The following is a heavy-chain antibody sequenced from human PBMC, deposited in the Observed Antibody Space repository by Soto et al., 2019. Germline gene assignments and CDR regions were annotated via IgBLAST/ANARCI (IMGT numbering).Heavy chain of an antibody. D-gene: IGHD6-13*01. V-gene: IGHV4-34*01. CDR1: GGSFSGYY. J-gene: IGHJ6*02. CDR3: AILYSSSWYGYYYYGMDV. CDR2: INHSGST. Sequence: QVQLQQWGAGLLKPSETLSLTCAVYGGSFSGYYWSWIRQPPGKGLEWIGEINHSGSTNYNPSLKSRVTISVDTSKHQFSLKLSSVTAADTAVYYCAILYSSSWYGYYYYGMDVWGQGTTVTVSS.